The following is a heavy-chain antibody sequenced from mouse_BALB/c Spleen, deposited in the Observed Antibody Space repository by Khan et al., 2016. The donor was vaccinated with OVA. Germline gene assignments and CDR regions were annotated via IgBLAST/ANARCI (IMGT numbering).Heavy chain of an antibody. Sequence: QVQLKESGPGLVAPSQSLSITCTVYGYSLTRYGVHWVRQPPGKGLEWLGLIWAGGSTNYNWALMSRLSISIDNSKSLVFLIMNSLQTYVTALYYCARSKYLARYWGQGTTLTVSS. J-gene: IGHJ2*01. CDR2: IWAGGST. CDR1: GYSLTRYG. CDR3: ARSKYLARY. V-gene: IGHV2-9*02. D-gene: IGHD3-3*01.